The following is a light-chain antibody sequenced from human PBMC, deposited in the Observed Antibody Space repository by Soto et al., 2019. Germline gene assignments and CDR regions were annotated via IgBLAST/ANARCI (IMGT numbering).Light chain of an antibody. V-gene: IGKV3-20*01. Sequence: EIVLTQSPGTLSLSPGERATLSCRASQSVDSSSYVAWYQQKPGQAPRLLIYGASSRATGIPDRFSGSGSGTDFTLTISRLEPEDFAVYYCQQYGRSPRTFGQGTKVDVK. CDR2: GAS. J-gene: IGKJ1*01. CDR1: QSVDSSS. CDR3: QQYGRSPRT.